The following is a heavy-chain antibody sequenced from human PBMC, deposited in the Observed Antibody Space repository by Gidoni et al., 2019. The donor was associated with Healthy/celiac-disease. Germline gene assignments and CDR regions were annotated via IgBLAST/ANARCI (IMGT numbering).Heavy chain of an antibody. CDR2: IWYDGSNK. CDR1: GFTFSSYG. Sequence: QVQLVESGGGVVQPGRSLRLSCAASGFTFSSYGMHWVRQAPGKGLEWVAVIWYDGSNKYYADSVKGRFTISRDNSKNTLYLQMNSLRAEDTAVFYCARDPPYGDHYYFDYWGQGTLVTVSS. J-gene: IGHJ4*02. CDR3: ARDPPYGDHYYFDY. D-gene: IGHD4-17*01. V-gene: IGHV3-33*01.